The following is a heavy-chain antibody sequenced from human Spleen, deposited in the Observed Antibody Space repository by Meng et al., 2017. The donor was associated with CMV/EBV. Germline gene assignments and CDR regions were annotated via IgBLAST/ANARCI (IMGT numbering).Heavy chain of an antibody. CDR2: ISASGGDT. J-gene: IGHJ4*02. CDR3: AKGQFFYESGGYLILDS. Sequence: GGSLRLSCAASGFTFKSYAMSWVRQAPGKGLEWVSVISASGGDTYYADSVKGRFTISRDNSKNTLYLQVNSLRAEDTAVYYCAKGQFFYESGGYLILDSWGQGALVTVSS. CDR1: GFTFKSYA. V-gene: IGHV3-23*01. D-gene: IGHD3-22*01.